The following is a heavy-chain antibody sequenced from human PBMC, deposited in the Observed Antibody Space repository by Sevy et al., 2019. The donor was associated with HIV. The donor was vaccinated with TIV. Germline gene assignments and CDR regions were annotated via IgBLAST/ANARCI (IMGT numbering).Heavy chain of an antibody. Sequence: SETLSLTCTVSGGSISSYYWSWIRLPPGKGLEWIGYSYYSGSTNDNPSLKSRVTISVDTSKNQFSLKLSSVTAADTAVYYCARVLEYPIAAAGTYYFDYWGQGTLVTVSS. CDR1: GGSISSYY. V-gene: IGHV4-59*01. CDR3: ARVLEYPIAAAGTYYFDY. D-gene: IGHD6-13*01. CDR2: SYYSGST. J-gene: IGHJ4*02.